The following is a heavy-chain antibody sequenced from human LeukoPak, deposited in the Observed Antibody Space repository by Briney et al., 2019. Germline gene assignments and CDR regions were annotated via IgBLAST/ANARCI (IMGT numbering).Heavy chain of an antibody. V-gene: IGHV1-18*01. CDR1: GYTFTSYG. J-gene: IGHJ4*02. CDR2: ISVYNGNT. Sequence: GASVKVSCKSPGYTFTSYGVSWVRQAPGQGLEWMGWISVYNGNTNYAQKFQGRVTMTRNTSISTAYMELSSLRSEDSAVYYCARGDGSGYDFGYWGQGTLVTVSS. D-gene: IGHD5-12*01. CDR3: ARGDGSGYDFGY.